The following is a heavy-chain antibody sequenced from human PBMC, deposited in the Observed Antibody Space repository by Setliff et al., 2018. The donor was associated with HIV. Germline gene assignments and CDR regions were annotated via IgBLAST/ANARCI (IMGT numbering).Heavy chain of an antibody. D-gene: IGHD2-21*02. CDR1: RGTFNTFA. CDR2: IIPILNTP. V-gene: IGHV1-69*10. CDR3: AREGGEYGGDHHFDH. J-gene: IGHJ4*02. Sequence: SVKVSCKTSRGTFNTFAFSWVRQAPGQGLEWMGGIIPILNTPNYAQKFKGKITINADKSTTTVYMELSSLRFDDTAIFYCAREGGEYGGDHHFDHWGPGTPVTVSS.